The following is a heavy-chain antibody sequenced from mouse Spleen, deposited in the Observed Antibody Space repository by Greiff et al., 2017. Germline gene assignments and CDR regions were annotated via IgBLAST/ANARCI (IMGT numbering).Heavy chain of an antibody. Sequence: QVQLQQPGAELVRPGTSVKLSCKASGYTFTSYWMHWVKQRPGQGLEWIGVIDPSDSYTNYNQKFKGKATLTVDTSSSTAYMQLSSLTSEDSAVYYCARAGKGFAYWGQGTLVTVSA. CDR2: IDPSDSYT. V-gene: IGHV1-59*01. CDR3: ARAGKGFAY. J-gene: IGHJ3*01. CDR1: GYTFTSYW.